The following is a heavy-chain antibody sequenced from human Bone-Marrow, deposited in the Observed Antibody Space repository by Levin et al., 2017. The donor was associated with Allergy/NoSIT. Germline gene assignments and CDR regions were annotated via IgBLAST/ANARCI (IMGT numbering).Heavy chain of an antibody. D-gene: IGHD6-13*01. CDR3: ARALPIAAAATIDY. Sequence: GESLKISCKASGYTFTSYDINWVRQATGQGLEWMGWMNPNSGNTGYAQKFQGRVTMTRNTSISTAYMELSSLRSEDTAVYYCARALPIAAAATIDYWGQGTLVTVSS. CDR2: MNPNSGNT. J-gene: IGHJ4*02. CDR1: GYTFTSYD. V-gene: IGHV1-8*01.